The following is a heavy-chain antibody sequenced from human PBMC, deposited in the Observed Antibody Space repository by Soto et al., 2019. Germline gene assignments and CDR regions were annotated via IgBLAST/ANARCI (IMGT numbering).Heavy chain of an antibody. J-gene: IGHJ6*03. Sequence: ASVKVSCKASGYTFTSYDINWVRQATGQGLEWMGWMNPNSGNTGYAQKFQGRVTMTRNTSISTAYMELSSLRSEDTAVYYCARGLRGRSNYYYYMDVWGKGTTVTVSS. CDR2: MNPNSGNT. V-gene: IGHV1-8*01. CDR1: GYTFTSYD. D-gene: IGHD3-16*01. CDR3: ARGLRGRSNYYYYMDV.